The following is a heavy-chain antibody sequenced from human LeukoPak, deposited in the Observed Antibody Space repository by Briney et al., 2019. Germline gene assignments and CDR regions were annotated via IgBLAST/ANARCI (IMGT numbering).Heavy chain of an antibody. Sequence: GGSLRLSCAASGFTFSSYSMNWVRQAPGKGLEWVSYISSSSSTIYYADSVKGRFTISRDNAKNSLYLQMNSLRAEDTAVYYCAKDPIAVAGQGYFDYWGQGTLVTVSS. D-gene: IGHD6-19*01. CDR2: ISSSSSTI. CDR3: AKDPIAVAGQGYFDY. J-gene: IGHJ4*03. V-gene: IGHV3-48*01. CDR1: GFTFSSYS.